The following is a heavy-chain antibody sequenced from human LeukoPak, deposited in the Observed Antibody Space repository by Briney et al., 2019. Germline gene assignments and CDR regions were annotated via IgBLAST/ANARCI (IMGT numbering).Heavy chain of an antibody. J-gene: IGHJ6*02. CDR3: ARDTASPYYYGSGGYGMDV. CDR1: GFTFDDYG. Sequence: GGSLRLSCVVSGFTFDDYGMSWVRQAPGKGLEWVSGINWNGGSTGYADSVKGRFTISRDNAKNSLYLQMNSLRAEDTALYHCARDTASPYYYGSGGYGMDVWGQGTTVTVS. V-gene: IGHV3-20*01. CDR2: INWNGGST. D-gene: IGHD3-10*01.